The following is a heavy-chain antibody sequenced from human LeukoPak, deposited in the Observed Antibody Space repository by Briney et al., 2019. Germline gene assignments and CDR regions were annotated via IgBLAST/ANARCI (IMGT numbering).Heavy chain of an antibody. J-gene: IGHJ5*02. CDR1: GFTFSGYC. CDR2: INPSDGST. CDR3: ARDGLQTRYSWNDEGRKNWFDL. D-gene: IGHD1-1*01. Sequence: ASVKVSCKASGFTFSGYCMQWVRQAPGQGLEWMGIINPSDGSTKCAQKFQGRVTMTGDTSTSTVYMELSSLRSEDRAVYYCARDGLQTRYSWNDEGRKNWFDLWGQGALVTVSS. V-gene: IGHV1-46*01.